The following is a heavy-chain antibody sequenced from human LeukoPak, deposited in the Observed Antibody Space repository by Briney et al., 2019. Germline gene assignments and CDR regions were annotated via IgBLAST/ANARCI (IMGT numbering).Heavy chain of an antibody. V-gene: IGHV3-23*01. D-gene: IGHD3-10*01. CDR1: GFTFSSYA. Sequence: QPGGSLRLSCAASGFTFSSYAMSWVRQAPGKGLEWVSAISGSGGSTYYADSVKGRFTISRDNAKNSLYLQMNSLRAEDTAVYYCASLSGSYYNLHYWGQGTLVTVSS. CDR2: ISGSGGST. J-gene: IGHJ4*02. CDR3: ASLSGSYYNLHY.